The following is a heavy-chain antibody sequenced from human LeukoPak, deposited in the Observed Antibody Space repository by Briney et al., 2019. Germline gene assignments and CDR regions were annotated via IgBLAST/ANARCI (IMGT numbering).Heavy chain of an antibody. D-gene: IGHD2-2*01. CDR1: GGSISSYY. J-gene: IGHJ3*02. V-gene: IGHV4-59*06. CDR2: IYYSGST. Sequence: SETLSLTCTVSGGSISSYYWSWVRQHPGKGLEWIGYIYYSGSTYYNPSLKSRVTISVDTSKNQFSLKLSSVTAADTAVYYCARVQGPAASKGAFDIWGQGTMVTVSS. CDR3: ARVQGPAASKGAFDI.